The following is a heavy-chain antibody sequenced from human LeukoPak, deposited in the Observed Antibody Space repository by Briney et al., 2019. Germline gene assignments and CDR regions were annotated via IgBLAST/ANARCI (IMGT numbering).Heavy chain of an antibody. CDR2: IKNDGSRT. D-gene: IGHD2-2*01. Sequence: PGGSLRLSCAASGVTFSRYWMHWVRQAPGKGLVWVSRIKNDGSRTTYADAVKGRFTISRDNAKNSLYLQMNSLRAEDTAVYYCARRLGYCSSTSCYPFDYWGQGTLVTVSS. J-gene: IGHJ4*02. CDR1: GVTFSRYW. CDR3: ARRLGYCSSTSCYPFDY. V-gene: IGHV3-74*01.